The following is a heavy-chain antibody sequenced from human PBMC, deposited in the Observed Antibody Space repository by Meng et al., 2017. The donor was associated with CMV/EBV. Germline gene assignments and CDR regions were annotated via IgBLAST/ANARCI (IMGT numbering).Heavy chain of an antibody. V-gene: IGHV4-34*01. D-gene: IGHD5-24*01. CDR1: GGSFSGYY. CDR3: ARGPRMATIDYFDY. Sequence: GSLSLTCAVYGGSFSGYYWSWIRQPPGKGLEWIGEINHSGSTNYNPSLKSRVTISVDTSKNQFSLKLSSVTAADTAVYYCARGPRMATIDYFDYWGQGTLVTVSS. CDR2: INHSGST. J-gene: IGHJ4*02.